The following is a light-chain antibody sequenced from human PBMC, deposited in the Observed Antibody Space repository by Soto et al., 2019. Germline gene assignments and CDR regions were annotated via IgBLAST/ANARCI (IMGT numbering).Light chain of an antibody. CDR2: KAS. CDR3: QQYSSLSA. J-gene: IGKJ3*01. Sequence: DIQMTQSPSTLSASVGDSVIITCRASQTIGSWLAWYQQKPGKVPKLLIHKASSLERGGSSGFSGSGSGTEFTLTIRSLQPDDFATYYCQQYSSLSAFGPGTKVHIK. V-gene: IGKV1-5*03. CDR1: QTIGSW.